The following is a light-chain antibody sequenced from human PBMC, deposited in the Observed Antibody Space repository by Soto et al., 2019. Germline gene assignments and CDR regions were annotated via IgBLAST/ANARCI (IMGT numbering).Light chain of an antibody. CDR3: QQYGTSRT. Sequence: EFVLTQSPGTLSLSPGERATLSCRASQSVSGSYLAWYQQKPGQAPRLLIYGASSRATGIPDRFSGSGSGTDFTLTINRLEPEDVAVYYCQQYGTSRTFGQGTKVEIK. V-gene: IGKV3-20*01. CDR1: QSVSGSY. CDR2: GAS. J-gene: IGKJ1*01.